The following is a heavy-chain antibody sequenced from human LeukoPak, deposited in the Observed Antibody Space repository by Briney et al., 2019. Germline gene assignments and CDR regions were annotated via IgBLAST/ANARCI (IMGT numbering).Heavy chain of an antibody. CDR3: ARHSRDGYRDFDY. J-gene: IGHJ4*02. CDR1: GGSFSGYY. V-gene: IGHV4-59*08. CDR2: IYYSGST. D-gene: IGHD5-18*01. Sequence: SETLSLTCAVYGGSFSGYYWSWIRQPPGKGLEWIGYIYYSGSTYYNPSLKSRVTISVDTSKNQFSLKLSSVTAADTAVYYCARHSRDGYRDFDYWGQGTLVTVSS.